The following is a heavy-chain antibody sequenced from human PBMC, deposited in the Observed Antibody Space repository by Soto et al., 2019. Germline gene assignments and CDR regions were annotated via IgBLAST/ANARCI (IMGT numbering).Heavy chain of an antibody. D-gene: IGHD4-17*01. V-gene: IGHV3-21*01. CDR1: GFTFSSYS. CDR3: ARDDYGDYVGGY. CDR2: ISSSSSYI. Sequence: EVQLVESGGGLVKPGGSLRLSCAASGFTFSSYSMNWVRQAPGKGLEWVSSISSSSSYIYYADSVKGRFTISRDNAKNSLYLQMNSLRAEDTAVYYGARDDYGDYVGGYWGQGTLVTVSS. J-gene: IGHJ4*02.